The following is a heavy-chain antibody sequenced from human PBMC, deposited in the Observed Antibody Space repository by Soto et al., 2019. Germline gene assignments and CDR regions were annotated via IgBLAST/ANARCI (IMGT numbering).Heavy chain of an antibody. D-gene: IGHD4-17*01. Sequence: GESLKISCKGSGYSFTSYWIGWVRQMPGKGLEWMGIIYPGDSDTRYSPSFQGQVTISADKSISTAYLQWSSLKASDTAMYYCARHYRATVTTYDAFDIWGPGTMVTVSS. CDR1: GYSFTSYW. J-gene: IGHJ3*02. CDR2: IYPGDSDT. CDR3: ARHYRATVTTYDAFDI. V-gene: IGHV5-51*01.